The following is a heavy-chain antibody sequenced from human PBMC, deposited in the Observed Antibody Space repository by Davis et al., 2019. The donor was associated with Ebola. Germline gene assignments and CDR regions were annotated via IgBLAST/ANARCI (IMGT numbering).Heavy chain of an antibody. J-gene: IGHJ4*02. D-gene: IGHD3-10*01. Sequence: GESLKISCAASGFTFSSYWMSWVRQAPGKGLEWVANIKQDGSEKYYVDSVKGRFTISRDNAKNSLYLQMNSLRDEDTAVYYCARVRYYYGSSSYYTRSNYDYWGQGTLVTVSS. CDR2: IKQDGSEK. CDR1: GFTFSSYW. CDR3: ARVRYYYGSSSYYTRSNYDY. V-gene: IGHV3-7*04.